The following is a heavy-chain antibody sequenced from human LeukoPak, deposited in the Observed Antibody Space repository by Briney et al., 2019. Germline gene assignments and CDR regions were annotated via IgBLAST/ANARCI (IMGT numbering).Heavy chain of an antibody. CDR1: GFTFSSYA. D-gene: IGHD6-6*01. Sequence: GRSLRLSCAASGFTFSSYAMHWVRQAPGKGLEWVAVISYDGSNKYYADSVKGRFTISRDNSKNTLYLQMNSLRAEDTAVYYCAREGGRASSSGGPNWFDPWGQGTLVTVSS. CDR2: ISYDGSNK. CDR3: AREGGRASSSGGPNWFDP. V-gene: IGHV3-30-3*01. J-gene: IGHJ5*02.